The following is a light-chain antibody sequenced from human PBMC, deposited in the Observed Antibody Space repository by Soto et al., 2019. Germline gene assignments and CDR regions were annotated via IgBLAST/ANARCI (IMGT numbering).Light chain of an antibody. Sequence: EIVLTQAPATRSLSPGDRATLSCRASQSVGSYLGWYQQRPGQAPMLLIYDASNRATGIPARFSGSGSGPDFTLTISSLEPEDFAVYYCQQRSDWPSTFGGGTKVEIK. CDR3: QQRSDWPST. CDR1: QSVGSY. V-gene: IGKV3-11*01. J-gene: IGKJ4*01. CDR2: DAS.